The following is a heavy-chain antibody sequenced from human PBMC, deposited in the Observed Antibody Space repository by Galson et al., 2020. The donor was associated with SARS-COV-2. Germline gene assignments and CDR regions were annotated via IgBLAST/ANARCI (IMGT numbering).Heavy chain of an antibody. Sequence: GESLKISCKGSGHSFSNYWIGWVRQMPGKGLEWMGMIYPADSDTRYRTSFQGQVTISADKSVSTAYLQWSSLKASDTAVYYCARLAWAHCSDSACSNYYGMDVWGQGTTVTVSS. CDR1: GHSFSNYW. CDR2: IYPADSDT. D-gene: IGHD2-15*01. J-gene: IGHJ6*02. V-gene: IGHV5-51*01. CDR3: ARLAWAHCSDSACSNYYGMDV.